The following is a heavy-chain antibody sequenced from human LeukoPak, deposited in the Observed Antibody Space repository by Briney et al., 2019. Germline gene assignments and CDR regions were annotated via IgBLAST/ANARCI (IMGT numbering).Heavy chain of an antibody. CDR1: GFTFSNYW. CDR3: ASRRSTPFDY. CDR2: INSDETST. J-gene: IGHJ4*02. Sequence: AGESLRLSCAASGFTFSNYWMHWVRQAPGKGLEWVSRINSDETSTNYADSVKGRFTISRDNAKNTLYLQMNSMRAEDTAVYYCASRRSTPFDYWGQGTLVTVSS. V-gene: IGHV3-74*01. D-gene: IGHD5/OR15-5a*01.